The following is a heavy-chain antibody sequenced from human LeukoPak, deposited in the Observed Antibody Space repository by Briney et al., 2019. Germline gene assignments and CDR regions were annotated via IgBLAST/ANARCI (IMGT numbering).Heavy chain of an antibody. J-gene: IGHJ4*02. V-gene: IGHV4-59*08. CDR2: IYYTGAT. D-gene: IGHD6-19*01. Sequence: SETLSLTCTVSGGSIGSDYWTWIRQPPGKGLEYIGYIYYTGATNYNPSLKSRVTISVDTSKNQFSLKRSSVTAADTAVYFCAKYGNSGWVIDNWGQGTLVTVSS. CDR1: GGSIGSDY. CDR3: AKYGNSGWVIDN.